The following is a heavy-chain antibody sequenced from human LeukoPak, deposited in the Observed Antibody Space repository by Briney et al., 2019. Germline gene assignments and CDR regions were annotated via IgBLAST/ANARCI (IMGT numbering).Heavy chain of an antibody. CDR3: ARAGIGYCSGGSCYYLGFDY. V-gene: IGHV1-18*01. CDR2: ISAYNGNT. CDR1: GYTFTSYG. J-gene: IGHJ4*02. Sequence: ASVKVSCKASGYTFTSYGISWVRQAPGQGLEWMGWISAYNGNTNYAQKFQGRVTMTRNTSISTAYMELSSLRSEDTAVYYRARAGIGYCSGGSCYYLGFDYWGQGTLVTVSS. D-gene: IGHD2-15*01.